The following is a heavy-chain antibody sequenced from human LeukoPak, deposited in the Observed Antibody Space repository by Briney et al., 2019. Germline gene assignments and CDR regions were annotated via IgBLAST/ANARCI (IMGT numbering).Heavy chain of an antibody. Sequence: ASVKVSCKASGYTFTSYAMNWVRQAPGQGLEWMGRINTNTGNPTYAQGFTGRFVFSLDTSVSTAYLQISSLKAEDTAVYYCARDRSILSQWLGTYLDYWGQGTLVTVSS. CDR1: GYTFTSYA. J-gene: IGHJ4*02. D-gene: IGHD6-19*01. CDR3: ARDRSILSQWLGTYLDY. CDR2: INTNTGNP. V-gene: IGHV7-4-1*02.